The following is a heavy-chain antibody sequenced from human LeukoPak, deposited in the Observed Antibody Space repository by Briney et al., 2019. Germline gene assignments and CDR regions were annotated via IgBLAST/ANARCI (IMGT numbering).Heavy chain of an antibody. Sequence: RTSETLSLTCTVSGGSISSSSYYWGWIRQPPGKGLEWIGSIYYSGSTYYNPSLKSRVTISVDTSKNQFSLKLSSVTAADTAVYYCARELRSSGYYGYDYYYYMDVWGKGTTVTVSS. CDR3: ARELRSSGYYGYDYYYYMDV. CDR2: IYYSGST. J-gene: IGHJ6*03. D-gene: IGHD3-22*01. V-gene: IGHV4-39*07. CDR1: GGSISSSSYY.